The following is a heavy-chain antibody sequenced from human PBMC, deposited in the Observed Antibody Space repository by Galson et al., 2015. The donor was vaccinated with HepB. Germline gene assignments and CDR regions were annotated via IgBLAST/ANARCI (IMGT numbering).Heavy chain of an antibody. Sequence: SLRLSCAASGFTVSSNYMSWVRQAPGKGLEWVSYISSSSSYTNYADSVKGRFTISRDNAKNSLYLQMNSLRAEDTAVYYCASRPPYDFWSGYQYWGQGTLVTVSS. D-gene: IGHD3-3*01. CDR3: ASRPPYDFWSGYQY. CDR2: ISSSSSYT. CDR1: GFTVSSNY. V-gene: IGHV3-11*06. J-gene: IGHJ4*02.